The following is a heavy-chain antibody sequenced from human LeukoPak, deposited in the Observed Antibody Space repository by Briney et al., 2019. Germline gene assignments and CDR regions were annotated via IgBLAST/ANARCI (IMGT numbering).Heavy chain of an antibody. CDR3: AKGSSSYGYFDY. CDR1: GFSFCVFL. CDR2: IRSDGTTT. V-gene: IGHV3-74*01. D-gene: IGHD6-13*01. J-gene: IGHJ4*02. Sequence: GGSLRLSCEDSGFSFCVFLMHWVRQAPGKGLVWVSRIRSDGTTTDYADSVKGRFTISRDNVKNTLYLQINSLRAEDTAVYYCAKGSSSYGYFDYWGQGTLVTVSS.